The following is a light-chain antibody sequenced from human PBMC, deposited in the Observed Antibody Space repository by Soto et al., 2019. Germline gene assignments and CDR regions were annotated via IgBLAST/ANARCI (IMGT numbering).Light chain of an antibody. J-gene: IGLJ1*01. V-gene: IGLV2-14*01. Sequence: QSALTQPASVSGSPGQSITISCTGTSSDVGGYNYVSWYQQHPGKAPKLMIYEVSNRPSGVSNRFSGSKSGNTASLTISGLQAEDDADYYCSSYTSINTLVFGTGTKVTVL. CDR1: SSDVGGYNY. CDR2: EVS. CDR3: SSYTSINTLV.